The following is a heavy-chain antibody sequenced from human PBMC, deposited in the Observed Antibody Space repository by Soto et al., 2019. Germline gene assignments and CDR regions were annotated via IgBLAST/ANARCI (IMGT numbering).Heavy chain of an antibody. Sequence: ASVKVSCKASGYTFTGYYMHWVRQAPGQGLEWMGWINPNSGGTNYAQKFQGWVTMTRDTSISTAYMELSRLRSDDTAVYYCARTPLEQLDAFDIWCQGTMVTVSS. CDR3: ARTPLEQLDAFDI. CDR1: GYTFTGYY. D-gene: IGHD6-6*01. J-gene: IGHJ3*02. V-gene: IGHV1-2*04. CDR2: INPNSGGT.